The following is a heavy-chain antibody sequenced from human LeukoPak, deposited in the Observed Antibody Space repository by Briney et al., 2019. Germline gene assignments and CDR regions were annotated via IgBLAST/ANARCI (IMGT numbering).Heavy chain of an antibody. CDR3: ARALSTGGRIDY. V-gene: IGHV3-33*01. D-gene: IGHD2-8*02. CDR2: INYDGSNK. CDR1: GFTFSNYG. Sequence: GGSLRLSCAASGFTFSNYGMHWVRQAPGKGLEWVAVINYDGSNKYYADSAKGRFTIARDNSKNTLYLQMNSLRVEDTAVYYCARALSTGGRIDYWGQGTLVTVSS. J-gene: IGHJ4*02.